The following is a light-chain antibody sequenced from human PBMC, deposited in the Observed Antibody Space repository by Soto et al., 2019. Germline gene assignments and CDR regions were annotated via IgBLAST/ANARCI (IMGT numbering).Light chain of an antibody. V-gene: IGKV3-15*01. J-gene: IGKJ3*01. CDR3: QQYNNWVFT. CDR2: GAS. CDR1: QSVSSN. Sequence: EIVMTQSPATLSVSPGERATLSCRASQSVSSNLAWYQQKPGQAPRLLIYGASTRATGIPARFSGSGSGTAFTLTISSLQSEDFAVYYCQQYNNWVFTFGPGTKVDIK.